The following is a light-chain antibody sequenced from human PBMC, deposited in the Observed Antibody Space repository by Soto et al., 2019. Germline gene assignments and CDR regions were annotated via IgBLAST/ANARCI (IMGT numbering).Light chain of an antibody. CDR3: QQVRSYPIT. Sequence: DIPLTQSPSFLSASVGDRVTITCRASQGLAGYLAWYQQKPGQAPNLLIYTTSTLQSGVPSRFSGSGSGTEFTLTISSLQPEDFATYYCQQVRSYPITFGQGTRLEIK. V-gene: IGKV1-9*01. CDR2: TTS. CDR1: QGLAGY. J-gene: IGKJ5*01.